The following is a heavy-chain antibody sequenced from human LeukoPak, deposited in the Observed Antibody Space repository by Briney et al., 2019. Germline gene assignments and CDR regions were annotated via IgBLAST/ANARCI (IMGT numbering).Heavy chain of an antibody. CDR1: GFTFSTYS. D-gene: IGHD5-24*01. V-gene: IGHV3-21*01. CDR2: ISSSSRSYI. Sequence: GGSLRLSCAASGFTFSTYSMTWVRQAPGKGLEWVSSISSSSRSYIYYAVPLKGRFTISRDDAKNSLYLQMNSLRAEDTAIYYCARGDIEMPTTDNWFDPWGQGTLVTVSS. J-gene: IGHJ5*02. CDR3: ARGDIEMPTTDNWFDP.